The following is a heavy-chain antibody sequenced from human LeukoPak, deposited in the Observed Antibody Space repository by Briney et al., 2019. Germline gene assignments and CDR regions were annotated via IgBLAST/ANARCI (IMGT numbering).Heavy chain of an antibody. D-gene: IGHD1-1*01. V-gene: IGHV3-74*01. Sequence: PGGSLRLSCAASGLTISGYWMHWVRQAPGKGLVWVSRINSDGSATNYADSVKGRLTISRDNAKNTLFLQMNSLRAEDTAVYYCARGYYREGFSWKWQDAFDIWGQGTMVTVSS. J-gene: IGHJ3*02. CDR1: GLTISGYW. CDR3: ARGYYREGFSWKWQDAFDI. CDR2: INSDGSAT.